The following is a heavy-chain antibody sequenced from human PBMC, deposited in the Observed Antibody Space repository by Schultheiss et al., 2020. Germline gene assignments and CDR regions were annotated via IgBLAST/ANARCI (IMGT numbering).Heavy chain of an antibody. D-gene: IGHD2-2*02. Sequence: ASVKVSCKASGYTFTKYYMHWVRQAPGQGLEWMGVINPSGGSTTYAQKFQGRVTMTRDTSTSTVYMGLSSLTYDDTAVYYCASEYCSSSICYIFDYWGQGTLVTVSS. V-gene: IGHV1-46*01. CDR2: INPSGGST. CDR3: ASEYCSSSICYIFDY. J-gene: IGHJ4*02. CDR1: GYTFTKYY.